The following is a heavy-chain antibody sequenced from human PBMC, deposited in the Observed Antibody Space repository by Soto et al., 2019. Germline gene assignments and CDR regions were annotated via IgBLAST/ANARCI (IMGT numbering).Heavy chain of an antibody. V-gene: IGHV4-31*03. J-gene: IGHJ4*02. Sequence: SGTLSLTCTVSRGSLSSGGYYCSWIRQHPGKGQEWIGYNYYSGSTYYNPSLKSRDTISVDTSKNQFSLKLSSVTAAATAVYYCAIDGGVDYFDSRGQGPLGTVSS. D-gene: IGHD3-16*01. CDR3: AIDGGVDYFDS. CDR1: RGSLSSGGYY. CDR2: NYYSGST.